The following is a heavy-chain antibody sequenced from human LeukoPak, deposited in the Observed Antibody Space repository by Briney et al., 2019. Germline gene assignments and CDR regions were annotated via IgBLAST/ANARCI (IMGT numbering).Heavy chain of an antibody. Sequence: GGSLRLSCAASGFTFSSYGMHWVRQAPGKGLEWVAFIRYDGSNKYYADSVKGRFTISRDNSKNTLYLQMNRLRAEDTAVYYCAKDGIVGATTKVDYWGQGTLVTVSS. J-gene: IGHJ4*02. CDR2: IRYDGSNK. D-gene: IGHD1-26*01. CDR1: GFTFSSYG. V-gene: IGHV3-30*02. CDR3: AKDGIVGATTKVDY.